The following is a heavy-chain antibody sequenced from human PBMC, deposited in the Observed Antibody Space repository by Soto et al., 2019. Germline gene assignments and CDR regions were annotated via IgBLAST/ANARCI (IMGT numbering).Heavy chain of an antibody. V-gene: IGHV4-39*01. CDR1: GGSISSSSYY. J-gene: IGHJ5*02. Sequence: QLQLQESGPGLVKPSETLSLTCTVSGGSISSSSYYWGWIRQPPGKGLEWIGSIYYSGSTYYNPSLKSRVTISVDTSKNQFSLKLSSVTAADTAVYYCASDSSSSSRYNWFDPWGQGTLVTVSS. CDR2: IYYSGST. D-gene: IGHD6-6*01. CDR3: ASDSSSSSRYNWFDP.